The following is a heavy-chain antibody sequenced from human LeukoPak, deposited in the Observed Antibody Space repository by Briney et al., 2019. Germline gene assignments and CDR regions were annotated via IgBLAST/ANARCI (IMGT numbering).Heavy chain of an antibody. CDR3: AKDPFRARISAPDY. CDR2: IGGSGTNT. V-gene: IGHV3-23*01. Sequence: SGGSLRLSCAASGFTFSAYAMSWVRQAPGKGLEWVSAIGGSGTNTYYADSVKGRLNISRDNSKNTLYLQMDSLRAEDTAVYYCAKDPFRARISAPDYWGQGTLVTVSS. D-gene: IGHD6-6*01. CDR1: GFTFSAYA. J-gene: IGHJ4*02.